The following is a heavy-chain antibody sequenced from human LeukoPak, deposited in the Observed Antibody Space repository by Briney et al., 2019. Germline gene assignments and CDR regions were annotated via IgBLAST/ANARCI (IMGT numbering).Heavy chain of an antibody. Sequence: SETLSLTCAVYGGTFSGYYWSWIRQPPGKRLEWVGESNHSGSTYYNPSLKSRVTISVDTSKNQFSLKLSSVTAADTAVYYCARAHLWFGELPIDYWGQGTLVTVSS. V-gene: IGHV4-34*01. CDR1: GGTFSGYY. D-gene: IGHD3-10*01. CDR2: SNHSGST. CDR3: ARAHLWFGELPIDY. J-gene: IGHJ4*02.